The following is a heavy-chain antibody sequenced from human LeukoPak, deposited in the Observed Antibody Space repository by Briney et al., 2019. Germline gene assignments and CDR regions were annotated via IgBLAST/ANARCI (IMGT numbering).Heavy chain of an antibody. CDR3: ARASHETDAFDI. J-gene: IGHJ3*02. Sequence: PGGSLRLSCAAAGFTFSSYAMSWVRQAPGKGLEWVSSISSSSSYIYYADSVKGRFTISRDNAKNSLYLQMNSLRAEDTAVYYCARASHETDAFDIWGQGTMVTVSS. CDR1: GFTFSSYA. V-gene: IGHV3-21*01. CDR2: ISSSSSYI.